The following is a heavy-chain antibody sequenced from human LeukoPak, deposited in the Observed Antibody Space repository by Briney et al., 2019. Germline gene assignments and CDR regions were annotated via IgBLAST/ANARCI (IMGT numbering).Heavy chain of an antibody. Sequence: SGGSLRLSCAASGFTFSSYAMHWVRQAPGKGLEYVSAISSNGGSTYYANSVKGRFTISRDNSKNTLYLQMNSLRAEDTAVYYCAKGSGYYTGDFDYWGQGTLVTVSS. D-gene: IGHD3-3*01. J-gene: IGHJ4*02. CDR2: ISSNGGST. CDR1: GFTFSSYA. CDR3: AKGSGYYTGDFDY. V-gene: IGHV3-64*01.